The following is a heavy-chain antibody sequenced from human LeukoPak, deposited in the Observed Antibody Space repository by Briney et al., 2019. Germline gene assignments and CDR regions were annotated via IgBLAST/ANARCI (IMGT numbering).Heavy chain of an antibody. D-gene: IGHD5-12*01. CDR2: ISSTSSTI. CDR3: AREVVATLTAFDF. J-gene: IGHJ3*01. V-gene: IGHV3-48*04. CDR1: GFTFSSYS. Sequence: PGGSLRLSCAASGFTFSSYSMNWVRQAPGKGLEWVSYISSTSSTIYYADSVKGRFTISRDNAKNTLNLQMNSLRVEDTAVYYCAREVVATLTAFDFWGQGTMVTVSS.